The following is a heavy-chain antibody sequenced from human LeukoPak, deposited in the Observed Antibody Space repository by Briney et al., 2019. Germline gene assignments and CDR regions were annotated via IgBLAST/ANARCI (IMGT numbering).Heavy chain of an antibody. V-gene: IGHV3-53*01. D-gene: IGHD3-22*01. CDR3: ARDWDDGRAERPA. J-gene: IGHJ5*02. CDR2: IYSGGDT. CDR1: GFTVSGNY. Sequence: GGSLTLSCAASGFTVSGNYMSWFRQAPGKGLECVAVIYSGGDTYYADSVKGRFTISRDKSKNGLYLQMNSLRAEDTAVYYCARDWDDGRAERPAWGQGTLVTVSS.